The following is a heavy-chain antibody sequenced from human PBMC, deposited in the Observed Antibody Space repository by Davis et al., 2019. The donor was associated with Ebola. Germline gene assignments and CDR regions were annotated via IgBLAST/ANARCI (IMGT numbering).Heavy chain of an antibody. D-gene: IGHD2-2*01. J-gene: IGHJ5*02. CDR1: GYTFTGYY. Sequence: ASVKVSCKASGYTFTGYYMHWVRQAPGQGLEWMGWINPNSGGTNYAQKFQGRVTMTRDTSISTAYMELSRLRSDDTAVYYCARDLGYCSSTSCYVGENWFDPWGQGTLVTVSS. CDR3: ARDLGYCSSTSCYVGENWFDP. CDR2: INPNSGGT. V-gene: IGHV1-2*02.